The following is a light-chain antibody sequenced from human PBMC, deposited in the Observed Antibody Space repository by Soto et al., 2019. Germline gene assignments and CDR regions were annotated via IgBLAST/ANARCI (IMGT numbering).Light chain of an antibody. CDR3: QQYNNWPHT. CDR1: QSVSSN. CDR2: NGS. Sequence: DIVMTQSPATLSVSPGQRATLSCRASQSVSSNLAWYLQSPDQAPRLLIYNGSTRATAIPARFSGSGSGTEFTLTISSLQSEDFAVYHCQQYNNWPHTFGGGTKVEIK. V-gene: IGKV3-15*01. J-gene: IGKJ4*01.